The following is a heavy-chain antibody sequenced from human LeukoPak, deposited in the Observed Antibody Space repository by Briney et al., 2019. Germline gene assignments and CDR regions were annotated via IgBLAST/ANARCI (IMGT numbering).Heavy chain of an antibody. J-gene: IGHJ4*02. CDR1: GFTISQHW. D-gene: IGHD5-18*01. CDR3: AGGYSYGTVLDY. V-gene: IGHV3-7*01. Sequence: QSGGSLRLSCVVSGFTISQHWMSWVRQAPGKGPEWVAHIKEDGSVKHYVDSVKGRFTISRDNAKNSLFLQMNSLRAEDTAVYFCAGGYSYGTVLDYWGQGTLVTVSS. CDR2: IKEDGSVK.